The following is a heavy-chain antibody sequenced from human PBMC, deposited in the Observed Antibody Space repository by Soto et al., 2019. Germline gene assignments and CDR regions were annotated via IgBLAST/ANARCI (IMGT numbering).Heavy chain of an antibody. CDR2: ISYDGSNK. CDR3: AKDHGGVIAYLFDY. D-gene: IGHD3-16*02. Sequence: QVQLVESGGGVVQPGRSLRLSCAASGFTFSSYGMHWVRQAPGKGLEWVAVISYDGSNKYYADSVKGRFTISRDNSKNTLYLQMNSLGAEDTAVYYCAKDHGGVIAYLFDYWGQGTLVTVSS. CDR1: GFTFSSYG. V-gene: IGHV3-30*18. J-gene: IGHJ4*02.